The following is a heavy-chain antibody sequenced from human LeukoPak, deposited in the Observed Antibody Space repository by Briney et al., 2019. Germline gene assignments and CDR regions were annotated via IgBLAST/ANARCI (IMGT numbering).Heavy chain of an antibody. CDR3: ARADSTVDIVATIKD. CDR1: GGTFSSYA. CDR2: IIPIFGTA. V-gene: IGHV1-69*05. J-gene: IGHJ4*02. D-gene: IGHD5-12*01. Sequence: ASVKVSCKASGGTFSSYAISWVRQAPGQGLEWMGGIIPIFGTANYAQKFQGRVTITTDESTSTAYTELSSLRSEDTAVYYCARADSTVDIVATIKDWGQGTLVTVSS.